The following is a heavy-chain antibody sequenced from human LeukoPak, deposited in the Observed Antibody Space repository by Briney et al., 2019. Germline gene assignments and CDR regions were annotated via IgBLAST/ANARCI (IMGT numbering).Heavy chain of an antibody. D-gene: IGHD3-16*02. CDR3: ATAGSYRFDH. J-gene: IGHJ4*02. Sequence: HPGGSLRLSCAASGFTFSSYAMSWVRQAPGKGLEWVSAISGSGGSTYYADSVKGRFTISRDNAKNTLYLQMDSLRAEDTAVYYCATAGSYRFDHWGQGTLVTVSS. CDR1: GFTFSSYA. V-gene: IGHV3-23*01. CDR2: ISGSGGST.